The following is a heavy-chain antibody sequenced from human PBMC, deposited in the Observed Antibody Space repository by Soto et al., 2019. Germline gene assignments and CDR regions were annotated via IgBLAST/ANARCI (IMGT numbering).Heavy chain of an antibody. V-gene: IGHV3-23*01. CDR2: VSAGGDMT. J-gene: IGHJ6*02. D-gene: IGHD3-10*01. CDR3: ARGDRGGSGSPASYYYSGLDV. CDR1: GFTFSSYA. Sequence: EVQLLESGGDLVQPGGSLRLSCAASGFTFSSYAMSWVRQAPGKGLEWVSSVSAGGDMTYYADSVKGRFTISRDNSKTALFLQMNSLRAEDTALYYCARGDRGGSGSPASYYYSGLDVWGQGTTVTVSS.